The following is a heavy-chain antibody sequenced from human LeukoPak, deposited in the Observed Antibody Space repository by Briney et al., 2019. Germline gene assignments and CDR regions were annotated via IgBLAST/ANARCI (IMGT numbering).Heavy chain of an antibody. J-gene: IGHJ4*02. D-gene: IGHD3-16*02. CDR1: GFTFSDYA. Sequence: PAGGSLRLSCAASGFTFSDYAMTWVRQAAGKGLEWVSSISDTGRRTYYKDSVKGRFTISRDDSKKAVYLEMSTLRVEDTAIYFCGRHDSFIPFWGQGTLVTVSS. V-gene: IGHV3-23*01. CDR2: ISDTGRRT. CDR3: GRHDSFIPF.